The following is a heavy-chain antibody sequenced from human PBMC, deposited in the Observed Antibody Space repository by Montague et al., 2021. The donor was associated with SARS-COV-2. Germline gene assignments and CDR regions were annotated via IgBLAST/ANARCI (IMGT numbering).Heavy chain of an antibody. Sequence: SETLSLTCTVSGGSISSSSYYWGWIRQPPGKGLEWIGSIYYSGSTYYXPSLKSRVTISVDTSKNQFSLKLSSVTAADTAVYYCARQLRGGLVSIPRLFDYWGQGTLVTVSS. CDR1: GGSISSSSYY. V-gene: IGHV4-39*01. J-gene: IGHJ4*02. D-gene: IGHD3-16*01. CDR3: ARQLRGGLVSIPRLFDY. CDR2: IYYSGST.